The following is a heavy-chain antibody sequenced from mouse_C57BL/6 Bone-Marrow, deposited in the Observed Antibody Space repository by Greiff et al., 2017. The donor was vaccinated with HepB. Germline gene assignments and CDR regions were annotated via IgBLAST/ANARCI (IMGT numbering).Heavy chain of an antibody. CDR2: IHPNSGST. CDR3: ARRPDGSSPYYFDY. CDR1: GYTFTSYW. J-gene: IGHJ2*01. V-gene: IGHV1-64*01. D-gene: IGHD1-1*01. Sequence: QVQLQQPGAELVKPGASVKLSCKASGYTFTSYWMHWVKQRPGQGLEWIGMIHPNSGSTNYNEKFKSKATLTVDKSSSTAYMQLSSLTSEDSAVYYCARRPDGSSPYYFDYWGQGTTLTVSS.